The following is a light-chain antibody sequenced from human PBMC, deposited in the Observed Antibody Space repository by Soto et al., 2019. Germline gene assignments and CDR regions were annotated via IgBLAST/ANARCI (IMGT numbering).Light chain of an antibody. CDR3: QQSAT. CDR2: GAS. Sequence: EIVMTQSPATLSVSPGERATLSCRASQSITSNLAWYQQKPGQAPRLLLYGASTRATGIPARFSGSGSGTEFTLTISSLQSEDFAVYYCQQSATFGPGTKVDIK. J-gene: IGKJ3*01. V-gene: IGKV3-15*01. CDR1: QSITSN.